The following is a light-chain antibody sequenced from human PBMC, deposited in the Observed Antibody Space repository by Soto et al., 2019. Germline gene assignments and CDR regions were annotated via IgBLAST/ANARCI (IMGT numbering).Light chain of an antibody. CDR2: EAS. V-gene: IGKV1-5*03. Sequence: DINMTQSPVTVNASVGARVTITCRASQSISIYLAWYQQKPGKAPKLLIYEASSLESGVPSRFSGSGSGTEFTLTIISLQPNDFATYYCQQYTIHPWPFGQGTNV. CDR3: QQYTIHPWP. J-gene: IGKJ1*01. CDR1: QSISIY.